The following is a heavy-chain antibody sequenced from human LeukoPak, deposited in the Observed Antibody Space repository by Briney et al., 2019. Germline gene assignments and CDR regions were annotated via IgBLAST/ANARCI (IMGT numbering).Heavy chain of an antibody. CDR1: GYSISNDYY. Sequence: SETLSLACTVSGYSISNDYYWTWLRQPPGKGLEWFGGIYHSGTTYYNPSLKSRVTISVDKSKNQFSLKLSSVTAADTAVYYCARDGGRDSSGYYSDYRGQGTLVTVSS. CDR2: IYHSGTT. J-gene: IGHJ4*02. CDR3: ARDGGRDSSGYYSDY. D-gene: IGHD3-22*01. V-gene: IGHV4-38-2*02.